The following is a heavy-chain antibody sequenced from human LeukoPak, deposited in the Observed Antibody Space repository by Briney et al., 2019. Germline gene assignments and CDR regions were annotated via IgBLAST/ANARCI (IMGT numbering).Heavy chain of an antibody. CDR1: GYTFSNYG. CDR2: ISTYNGNT. J-gene: IGHJ6*02. D-gene: IGHD1-20*01. Sequence: GASVKVSCKASGYTFSNYGIIWVRQAPGQGLEWMGWISTYNGNTNYIQKLQGRVTVTTDTSTSTIYMELRSLRSDDTAVYYCARGNSVTGTTSFRYYYYYGMDVWGQGTTVTVSS. V-gene: IGHV1-18*01. CDR3: ARGNSVTGTTSFRYYYYYGMDV.